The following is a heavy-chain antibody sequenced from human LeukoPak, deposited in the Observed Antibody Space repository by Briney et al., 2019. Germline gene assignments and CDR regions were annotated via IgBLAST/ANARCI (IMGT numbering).Heavy chain of an antibody. D-gene: IGHD3-3*01. V-gene: IGHV1-18*01. CDR3: ARGRFLDPLRYFQH. Sequence: VASVKVSCKASGYTFTSYGISWVRQAPGQGLEWMGWISAYNGNTNYAQKLQGRVTMTTDTSTSTAYMELSRLRSDDTAVYYCARGRFLDPLRYFQHWGQGTLVTVSS. CDR2: ISAYNGNT. CDR1: GYTFTSYG. J-gene: IGHJ1*01.